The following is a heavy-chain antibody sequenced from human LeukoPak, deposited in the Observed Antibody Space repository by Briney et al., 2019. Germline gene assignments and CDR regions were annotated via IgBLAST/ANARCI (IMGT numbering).Heavy chain of an antibody. Sequence: GASVKVSCKASGYTFTSYGISWVRQAPGQGLEWMGGIIPIFGTANYAQKFQGRVTITTDESTSTAYMELSSLRSEDTAVYYCAREDTAMAFDYWGQGTLVTVSS. CDR1: GYTFTSYG. V-gene: IGHV1-69*05. CDR3: AREDTAMAFDY. CDR2: IIPIFGTA. D-gene: IGHD5-18*01. J-gene: IGHJ4*02.